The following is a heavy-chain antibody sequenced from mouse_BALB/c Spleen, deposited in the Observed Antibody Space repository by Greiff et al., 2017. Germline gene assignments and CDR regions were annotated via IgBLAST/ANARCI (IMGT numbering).Heavy chain of an antibody. CDR1: GFNIKDYY. CDR2: IDPENGDT. V-gene: IGHV14-4*02. J-gene: IGHJ1*01. Sequence: VQLQQSGAELVRSGASVKLSCTASGFNIKDYYMHWVKQRPEQGLEWIGWIDPENGDTEYAPKFQGKATMTADTSSNTAYLQLSSLTSEDTAVYYCNAYPHGGGYCDVWGAGTTVTVSS. CDR3: NAYPHGGGYCDV.